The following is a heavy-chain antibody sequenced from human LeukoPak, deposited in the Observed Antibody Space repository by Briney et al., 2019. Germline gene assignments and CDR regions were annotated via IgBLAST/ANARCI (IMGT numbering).Heavy chain of an antibody. D-gene: IGHD6-13*01. CDR2: VNSDGSDA. J-gene: IGHJ4*02. CDR1: GFTFSNYW. CDR3: ARGDSSSWYYFDY. Sequence: SGESLRLSCAASGFTFSNYWMHWVRQAPGKGPVWVSRVNSDGSDASYADSVKGRFTISRDNSKNTLYLQMNSLRAEDTAVYYCARGDSSSWYYFDYWGQGTLVTVSS. V-gene: IGHV3-74*01.